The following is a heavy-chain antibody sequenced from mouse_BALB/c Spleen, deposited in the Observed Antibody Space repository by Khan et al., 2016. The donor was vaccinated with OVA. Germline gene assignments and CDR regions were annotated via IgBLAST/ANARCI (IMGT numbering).Heavy chain of an antibody. J-gene: IGHJ3*01. Sequence: QIQLVQSGPELKKPGETAKISCKASGYTFTNYVMNWVKQAPGKGLKWMGWINTYTGEPTYADDFKGRFAFSLETSASTAYLQMNNLKNEDTATYFCARSNGNYWFAYWGQGTLVTVSA. V-gene: IGHV9-3-1*01. D-gene: IGHD2-1*01. CDR2: INTYTGEP. CDR1: GYTFTNYV. CDR3: ARSNGNYWFAY.